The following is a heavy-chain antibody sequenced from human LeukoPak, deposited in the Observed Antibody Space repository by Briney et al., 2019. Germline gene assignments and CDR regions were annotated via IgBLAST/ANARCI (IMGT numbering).Heavy chain of an antibody. CDR1: GFTFSSYA. CDR3: ARVPAYCGGDCYLDAFDI. CDR2: ISYDGSNK. J-gene: IGHJ3*02. D-gene: IGHD2-21*02. V-gene: IGHV3-30-3*01. Sequence: GGSLRHSCAASGFTFSSYAMHWVRQAPGKGLEWVAVISYDGSNKYYADSVKGRFTISRDNPKNTLYLQMNSLRAEDTAVYYCARVPAYCGGDCYLDAFDIWGQGTMVTVSS.